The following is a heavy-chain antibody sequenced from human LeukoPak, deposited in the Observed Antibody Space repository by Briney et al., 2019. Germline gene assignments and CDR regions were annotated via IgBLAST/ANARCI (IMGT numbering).Heavy chain of an antibody. Sequence: ASVKVSCKASGYTFTSYYMHWVRQAPGQGLEWMGIINPSGGSTSYAQKFQGRVTMTRDTSTSTVYMELSSLRSEDTAVYYCARDGVRGVIAEGHYYAMDVWGKGTTVTVSS. CDR3: ARDGVRGVIAEGHYYAMDV. CDR1: GYTFTSYY. V-gene: IGHV1-46*01. J-gene: IGHJ6*04. D-gene: IGHD3-10*01. CDR2: INPSGGST.